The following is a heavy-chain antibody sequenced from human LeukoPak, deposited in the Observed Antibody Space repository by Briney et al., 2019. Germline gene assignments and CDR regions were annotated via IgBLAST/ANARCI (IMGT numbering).Heavy chain of an antibody. V-gene: IGHV3-48*03. CDR1: GLTYNSYW. CDR2: ISSSGSTI. D-gene: IGHD4-23*01. Sequence: GGSLRLSCAASGLTYNSYWMHCVRQAPGKGLEWVSYISSSGSTIYYADSVKGRFTISRDNAKNSLYLQMNSLRAEDTAVYYCARDYGGSSPFDYWGQGTLVTVSS. J-gene: IGHJ4*02. CDR3: ARDYGGSSPFDY.